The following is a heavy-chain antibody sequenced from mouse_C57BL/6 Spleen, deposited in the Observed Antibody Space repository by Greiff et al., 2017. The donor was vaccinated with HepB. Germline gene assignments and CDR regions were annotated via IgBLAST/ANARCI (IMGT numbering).Heavy chain of an antibody. CDR2: IYPRSGNT. CDR1: GYTFTSYG. Sequence: VKLQESGAELARPGASVKLSCKASGYTFTSYGISWVKQRTGQGLEWIGEIYPRSGNTYYNEKFKGKATLTADKSSSTAYMELRSLTSEDSAVYFCARHYGSSYGDWYFDVWGTGTTVTVSS. J-gene: IGHJ1*03. CDR3: ARHYGSSYGDWYFDV. D-gene: IGHD1-1*01. V-gene: IGHV1-81*01.